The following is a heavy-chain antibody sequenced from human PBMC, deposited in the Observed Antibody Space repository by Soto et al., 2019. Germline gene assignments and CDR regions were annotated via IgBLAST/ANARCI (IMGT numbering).Heavy chain of an antibody. D-gene: IGHD1-26*01. Sequence: GGSLRLSCAASGFTVSSNYMNWVRQAPGKGLEWVSVIYSGGTTYYADSVKGRFTISRDNSKNTLYLQMNSLRAEDTAVYYCARSIVGATSQYFQHWGQGTMVTVSS. V-gene: IGHV3-53*01. J-gene: IGHJ1*01. CDR3: ARSIVGATSQYFQH. CDR1: GFTVSSNY. CDR2: IYSGGTT.